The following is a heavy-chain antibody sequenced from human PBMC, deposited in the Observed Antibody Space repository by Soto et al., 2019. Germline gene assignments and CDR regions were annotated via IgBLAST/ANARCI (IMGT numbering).Heavy chain of an antibody. CDR2: MNVNTDST. V-gene: IGHV1-8*02. CDR3: AREVVEDTSIWIDP. Sequence: QVQLVQSGAEMKTPGASVKVSCKARGFTFTTNDIHWVRQAPGQRLEWMGWMNVNTDSTDSAEDFEGRLTMTWNTSITTAYMELTDLTSEDTADYYCAREVVEDTSIWIDPWGQGTHLTVS. J-gene: IGHJ5*02. CDR1: GFTFTTND. D-gene: IGHD1-1*01.